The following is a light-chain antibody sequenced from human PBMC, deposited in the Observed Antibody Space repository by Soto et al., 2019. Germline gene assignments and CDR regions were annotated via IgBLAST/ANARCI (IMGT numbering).Light chain of an antibody. CDR2: EVN. CDR1: SSDVGGYNF. V-gene: IGLV2-14*01. Sequence: QSALTQPASVSGSPGQSITISCTGTSSDVGGYNFVSWYQQHPGKAPKLMIYEVNNRPSGVSNRFSGSKSGNTASLTISGLQAEDEADYYWSSWTSSTTQVLGGGTKLTVL. CDR3: SSWTSSTTQV. J-gene: IGLJ3*02.